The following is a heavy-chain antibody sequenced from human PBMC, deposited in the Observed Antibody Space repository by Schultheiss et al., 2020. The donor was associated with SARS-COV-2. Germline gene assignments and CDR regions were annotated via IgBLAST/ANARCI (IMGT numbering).Heavy chain of an antibody. CDR3: ARDRRWFGELFVAFDI. CDR1: GFTFSSYA. Sequence: GESLKISCAASGFTFSSYAMNWVRQAPGKGLEWVSSISSSSSYIYYADSVKGRFTISRDNSKNTLYLQMNSLRAEDTAVYYCARDRRWFGELFVAFDIWGQGTMVTVSS. J-gene: IGHJ3*02. CDR2: ISSSSSYI. D-gene: IGHD3-10*01. V-gene: IGHV3-21*01.